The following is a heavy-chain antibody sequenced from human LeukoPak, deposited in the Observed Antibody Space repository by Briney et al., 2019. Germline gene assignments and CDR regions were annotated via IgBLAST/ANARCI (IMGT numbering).Heavy chain of an antibody. Sequence: KPSETLSLTCAVYGGSFSGYYWSWIRQPPGKGLEWIGEINHSGSTNYNPSLKSRVTISVDTSKNQFSLKLSSVTAADTAVYYCARLPWRRAVAAAYYFDYWGQGTLVTVSS. V-gene: IGHV4-34*01. CDR3: ARLPWRRAVAAAYYFDY. D-gene: IGHD6-19*01. J-gene: IGHJ4*02. CDR2: INHSGST. CDR1: GGSFSGYY.